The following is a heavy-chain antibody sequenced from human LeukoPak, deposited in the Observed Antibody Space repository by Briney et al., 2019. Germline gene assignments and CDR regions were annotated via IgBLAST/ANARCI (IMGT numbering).Heavy chain of an antibody. J-gene: IGHJ4*02. D-gene: IGHD3-3*01. CDR1: GFTFSSYN. V-gene: IGHV3-48*02. Sequence: GGSLRLSCAASGFTFSSYNMNWVRQAPGQGLEWVSYISSISRTIYYADSVKGRFTISGDNAKKSLYLQMNSLRDEDTAVYYCARDWSNSGLGSKSFDYWGQGTLVTVSS. CDR3: ARDWSNSGLGSKSFDY. CDR2: ISSISRTI.